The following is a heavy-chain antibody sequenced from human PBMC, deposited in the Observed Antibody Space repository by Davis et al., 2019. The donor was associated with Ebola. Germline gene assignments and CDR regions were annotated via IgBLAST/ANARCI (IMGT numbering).Heavy chain of an antibody. Sequence: PGGSLRLSCAASGFTFSDHYMDWVRQAPGKGLEWVGRIRNKAKSYTTEYDASVKGRFTISRDDSKNSLYLQMNSLKTEDTAVYYCARGATAGSNYAYGMDVWGKGTTVTVSS. D-gene: IGHD5-18*01. CDR1: GFTFSDHY. J-gene: IGHJ6*04. CDR2: IRNKAKSYTT. V-gene: IGHV3-72*01. CDR3: ARGATAGSNYAYGMDV.